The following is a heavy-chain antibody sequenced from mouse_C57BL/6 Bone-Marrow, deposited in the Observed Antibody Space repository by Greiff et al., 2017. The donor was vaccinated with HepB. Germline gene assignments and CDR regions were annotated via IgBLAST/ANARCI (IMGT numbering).Heavy chain of an antibody. Sequence: VKLQESGAELVRPGTSVKVSCKASGYAFTNYLIEWVKQRPGQGLEWIGVINPGSGGTNYNEKFKGKATLTADKSSSTAYMQLSSLTSEDSAVYFCARGKLGPFAYWGQGTLVTVSA. CDR3: ARGKLGPFAY. CDR2: INPGSGGT. CDR1: GYAFTNYL. J-gene: IGHJ3*01. V-gene: IGHV1-54*01. D-gene: IGHD4-1*01.